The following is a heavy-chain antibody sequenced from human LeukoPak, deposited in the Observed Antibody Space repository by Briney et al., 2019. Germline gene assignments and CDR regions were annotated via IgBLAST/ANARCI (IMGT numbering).Heavy chain of an antibody. CDR3: AMYYYGSGTTLDY. V-gene: IGHV3-48*03. CDR2: ISSSGSTI. D-gene: IGHD3-10*01. J-gene: IGHJ4*02. Sequence: GGSLRLSCAVSGFTFSSYEMNWVRQAPGKGLEWVSYISSSGSTIYYADSVKGRFTISRDNAKNSLYLQMNSLRAEDTAVYYCAMYYYGSGTTLDYWGQGTLVTVSS. CDR1: GFTFSSYE.